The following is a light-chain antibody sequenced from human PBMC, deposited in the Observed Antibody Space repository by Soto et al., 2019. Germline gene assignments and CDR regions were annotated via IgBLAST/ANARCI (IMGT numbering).Light chain of an antibody. V-gene: IGKV3-20*01. Sequence: EIVLTQSPGTLSLSPGERATLSCRASQSVSSSYLAWYQQKPDQAPRLLIYGASSRATGIPDRFSGSGSGTDFTLTISRLEPEDFAVYYCQQYGSSRLTYGGGTKGEIK. CDR1: QSVSSSY. J-gene: IGKJ4*01. CDR3: QQYGSSRLT. CDR2: GAS.